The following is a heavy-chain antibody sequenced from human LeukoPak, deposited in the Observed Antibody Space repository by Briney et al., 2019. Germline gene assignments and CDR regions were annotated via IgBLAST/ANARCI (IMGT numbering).Heavy chain of an antibody. V-gene: IGHV3-30*02. CDR3: ARERQNKDFWSGGDY. Sequence: GGSLRLSCAASGFTFSTYGMHWVRQAPGKGLEWVAFIRYDGSNKYYADSVKGRFTISRDNSKNTLYLQMNSLRAEDTAVYYCARERQNKDFWSGGDYWGQGTLVTVSS. CDR2: IRYDGSNK. J-gene: IGHJ4*02. D-gene: IGHD3-3*01. CDR1: GFTFSTYG.